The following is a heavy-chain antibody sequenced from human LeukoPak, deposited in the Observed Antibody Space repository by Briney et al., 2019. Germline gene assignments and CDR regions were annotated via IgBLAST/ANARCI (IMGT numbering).Heavy chain of an antibody. CDR2: IKSKADGGTR. Sequence: PGGSLSRACAVSGFTFSNAWMSWVRQAPGKGLEWVGRIKSKADGGTRDYAAPVKGRFTISRDDAKNMVDLQMNSLKTEDTAMYYCATGYGEFDYWGQGTLVTVSS. CDR3: ATGYGEFDY. D-gene: IGHD3-10*01. J-gene: IGHJ4*02. CDR1: GFTFSNAW. V-gene: IGHV3-15*01.